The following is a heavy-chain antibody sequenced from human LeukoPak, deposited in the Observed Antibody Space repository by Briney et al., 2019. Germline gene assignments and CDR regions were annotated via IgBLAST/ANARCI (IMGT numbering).Heavy chain of an antibody. CDR1: GFTFSSYE. CDR2: ISSSSSYI. CDR3: ARDGGRPIMAPQTPMGGWFDP. V-gene: IGHV3-21*01. D-gene: IGHD3-16*01. Sequence: PGGSLRLSCAASGFTFSSYEMNWVRQAPGKGLEWVSSISSSSSYIYYADSVKGRFTVSRDNAENSLYLEMKSLRVEDTAVYYCARDGGRPIMAPQTPMGGWFDPWGQGTLVTVSS. J-gene: IGHJ5*02.